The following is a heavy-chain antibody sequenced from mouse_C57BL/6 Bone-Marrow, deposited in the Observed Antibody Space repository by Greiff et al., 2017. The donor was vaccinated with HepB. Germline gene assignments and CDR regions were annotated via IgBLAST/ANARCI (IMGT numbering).Heavy chain of an antibody. CDR1: GFSLTSYG. Sequence: QVQLQQSGPGLVQPSQSLSITCTVSGFSLTSYGVHWVRQSPGKGLEWLGVIWSGGSTDYNAAFISRLSISKDNSKSQVFFKMNSLQADDTAIYYCARGANWGLYAMDYWGQGTSVTVSS. V-gene: IGHV2-2*01. J-gene: IGHJ4*01. D-gene: IGHD4-1*01. CDR3: ARGANWGLYAMDY. CDR2: IWSGGST.